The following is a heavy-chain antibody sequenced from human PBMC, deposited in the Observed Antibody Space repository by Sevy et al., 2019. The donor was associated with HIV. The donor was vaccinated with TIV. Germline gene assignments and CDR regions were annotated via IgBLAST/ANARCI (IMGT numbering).Heavy chain of an antibody. CDR2: ISSSGSTI. CDR1: GVTFSDYY. V-gene: IGHV3-11*01. CDR3: ARGYYDSSGYLDAFDI. D-gene: IGHD3-22*01. Sequence: GGSLRLSCAASGVTFSDYYMSWIRQAPGKGLEWVSYISSSGSTIYYADSVKGRFTISRDNAKKSLSLQMNSLRAEDTAVYYCARGYYDSSGYLDAFDIWGQGTVVTVSS. J-gene: IGHJ3*02.